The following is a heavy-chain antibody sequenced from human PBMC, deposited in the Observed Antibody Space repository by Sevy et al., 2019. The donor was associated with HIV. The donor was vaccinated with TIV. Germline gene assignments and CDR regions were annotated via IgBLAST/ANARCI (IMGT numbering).Heavy chain of an antibody. CDR3: ARDNATVSRRGLRYYYYGTDV. J-gene: IGHJ6*02. V-gene: IGHV3-7*01. CDR2: INEDGTEK. CDR1: GFTFSTYW. D-gene: IGHD2-2*01. Sequence: GGSLRLSCAASGFTFSTYWMSWFRQAPGKGLEWVANINEDGTEKFYVDSVKGRFTMSRDNAKNSLYLQMNSLRAEDEAVYYCARDNATVSRRGLRYYYYGTDVWGQGTTVTVS.